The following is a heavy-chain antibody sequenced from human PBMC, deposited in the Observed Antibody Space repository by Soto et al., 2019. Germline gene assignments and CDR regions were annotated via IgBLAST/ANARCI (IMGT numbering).Heavy chain of an antibody. Sequence: VRQAPGKGLEWVSSIGTSGSYIYDTDSVKGRFTISRDNTKDSLYLQMNSLRAEDTAVYYCARGCRWGGHYYFDYWGTATLLT. D-gene: IGHD3-16*01. J-gene: IGHJ4*02. V-gene: IGHV3-21*01. CDR3: ARGCRWGGHYYFDY. CDR2: IGTSGSYI.